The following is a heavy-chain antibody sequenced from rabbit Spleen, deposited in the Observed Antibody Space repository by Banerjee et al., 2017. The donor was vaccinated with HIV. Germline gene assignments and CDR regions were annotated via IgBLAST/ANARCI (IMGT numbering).Heavy chain of an antibody. CDR1: GVSFSSNSY. D-gene: IGHD2-1*01. CDR3: VRDQAGDGDYGPYYLKL. J-gene: IGHJ4*01. Sequence: QSLEESGGDLVKPGASLTLTCTASGVSFSSNSYMCWVRQAPGKGLEWIACIDAGSSGFTYFASWAKGRFTCSKTSSTTATLQMTRLTAADTATYFCVRDQAGDGDYGPYYLKLWGQGTLVTVS. CDR2: IDAGSSGFT. V-gene: IGHV1S40*01.